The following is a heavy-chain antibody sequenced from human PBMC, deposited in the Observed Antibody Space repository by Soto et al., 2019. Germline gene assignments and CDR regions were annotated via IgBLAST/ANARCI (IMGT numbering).Heavy chain of an antibody. V-gene: IGHV1-69*13. CDR3: AKSAPMDAGDKYYYDF. J-gene: IGHJ4*02. D-gene: IGHD4-17*01. Sequence: ASVKVSCKASGGTFSTFGISWVRQAPGQGLEWMGGIIPFFGTARYSQKFEDRITITADESTNTVYMDLRSLTSEDTAMYYCAKSAPMDAGDKYYYDFWGQGALVTVSS. CDR2: IIPFFGTA. CDR1: GGTFSTFG.